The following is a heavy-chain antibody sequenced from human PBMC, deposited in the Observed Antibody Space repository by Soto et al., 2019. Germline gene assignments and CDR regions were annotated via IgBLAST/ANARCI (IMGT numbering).Heavy chain of an antibody. Sequence: ASVKVSCKASGYTFTSYDINWVRQATGQGLEWMGWMNPSTGNTDSAEKFQGRLTMTRNTSISTVYMELSSLSFEDTAVYYCARGRIIVAGGFDPWGQGTPVTVSS. CDR1: GYTFTSYD. CDR3: ARGRIIVAGGFDP. V-gene: IGHV1-8*01. J-gene: IGHJ5*02. D-gene: IGHD6-19*01. CDR2: MNPSTGNT.